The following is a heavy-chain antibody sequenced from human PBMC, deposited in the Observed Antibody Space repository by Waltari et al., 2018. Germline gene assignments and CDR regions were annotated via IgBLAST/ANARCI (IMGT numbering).Heavy chain of an antibody. CDR1: GGSISSSSYY. D-gene: IGHD3-22*01. J-gene: IGHJ4*02. CDR3: ARKYKYYYDSSGYSSQPDY. CDR2: IYYTGST. Sequence: QLQLQESGPGLVKPSETLSLTCTVPGGSISSSSYYWGWNRQPQGKGLEWIGSIYYTGSTYYNPSLKSRVTISVDTSKNQFSLKLSSVTAADTAVYYCARKYKYYYDSSGYSSQPDYWGQGTLVTVSS. V-gene: IGHV4-39*07.